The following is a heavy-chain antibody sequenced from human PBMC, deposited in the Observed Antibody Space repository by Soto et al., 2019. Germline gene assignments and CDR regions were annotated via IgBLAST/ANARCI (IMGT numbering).Heavy chain of an antibody. D-gene: IGHD6-13*01. Sequence: EVQLVESGGGLVKPGGSLRLSCAASGFTFSDFTMNWVRQAPGKGLQWVSSISSGGSFISCADSVRGRFTISRDNAKNSLYLQVDSLRAEDTAVFFCTRGSRRTLDYWGQGALVTGSS. J-gene: IGHJ4*02. CDR3: TRGSRRTLDY. CDR1: GFTFSDFT. V-gene: IGHV3-21*01. CDR2: ISSGGSFI.